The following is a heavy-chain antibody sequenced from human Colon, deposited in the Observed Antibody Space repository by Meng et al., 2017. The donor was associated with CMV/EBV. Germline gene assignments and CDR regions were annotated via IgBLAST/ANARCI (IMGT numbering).Heavy chain of an antibody. D-gene: IGHD2-15*01. J-gene: IGHJ5*02. CDR3: ASRGTYCSGGSCHYWFDP. CDR2: IIPILGLA. V-gene: IGHV1-69*10. CDR1: GGSFSNYA. Sequence: SVQVSCKASGGSFSNYAVSWGRQAPGRGLEWMGGIIPILGLANFAEQFEGRVTITADKSTRTAYMQLSSLRSEDTAVYYCASRGTYCSGGSCHYWFDPWGQGTLVTVSS.